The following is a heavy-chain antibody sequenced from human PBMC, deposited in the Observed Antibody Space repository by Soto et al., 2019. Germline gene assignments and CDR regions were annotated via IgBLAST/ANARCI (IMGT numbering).Heavy chain of an antibody. CDR2: INHSGST. CDR3: ASRYSSSWYLKDY. D-gene: IGHD6-13*01. Sequence: SETLSLTCAVYGGSFSGYYWSWIRQPPGKGLEWIEEINHSGSTNYNPSLKSRENISVDKSKNQFYQKLSSVTATDTAVYYCASRYSSSWYLKDYWGQGTLVTVS. CDR1: GGSFSGYY. V-gene: IGHV4-34*01. J-gene: IGHJ4*02.